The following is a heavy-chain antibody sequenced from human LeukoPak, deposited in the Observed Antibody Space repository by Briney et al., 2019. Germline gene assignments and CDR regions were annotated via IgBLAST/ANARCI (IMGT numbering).Heavy chain of an antibody. CDR2: IWYDGTNK. V-gene: IGHV3-33*01. CDR3: ARENYDSRGPSDY. Sequence: GGPLRLSCAASGFTFSSYGMHWVRQAPGKGLEWVAVIWYDGTNKYYADSMKGRFTISRDNSKNTLFLQMNSLRAEDTAVYYCARENYDSRGPSDYWGQGTLVTVSS. CDR1: GFTFSSYG. D-gene: IGHD3-22*01. J-gene: IGHJ4*02.